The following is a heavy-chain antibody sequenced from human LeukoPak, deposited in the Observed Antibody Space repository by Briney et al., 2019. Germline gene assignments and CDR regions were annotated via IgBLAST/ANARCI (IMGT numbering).Heavy chain of an antibody. Sequence: ASVTVSCKASGYTLTDHHLIWVRHAPGQGLEWVGWIRPNSGGIHYAQEFQGRVTLTRDTSISTAYMEVTRLTSDDTAIYYCARDPVDGYSHYDFWGQGTLVTVSS. CDR2: IRPNSGGI. V-gene: IGHV1-2*02. J-gene: IGHJ4*02. D-gene: IGHD5-24*01. CDR1: GYTLTDHH. CDR3: ARDPVDGYSHYDF.